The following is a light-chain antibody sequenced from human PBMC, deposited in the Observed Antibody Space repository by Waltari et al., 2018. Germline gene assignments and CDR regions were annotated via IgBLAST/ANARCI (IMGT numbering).Light chain of an antibody. Sequence: QSALTQPPSASGSPGQSDTTSCTGTSGAIGAYKSVTWYRQHPGTVPKLMIYDVNRRPSGVPDRFSGSKSGNTASLTVSGLQPEDEAVYYCNSFAGSDTVVFGGGTTLTVL. J-gene: IGLJ2*01. V-gene: IGLV2-8*01. CDR3: NSFAGSDTVV. CDR1: SGAIGAYKS. CDR2: DVN.